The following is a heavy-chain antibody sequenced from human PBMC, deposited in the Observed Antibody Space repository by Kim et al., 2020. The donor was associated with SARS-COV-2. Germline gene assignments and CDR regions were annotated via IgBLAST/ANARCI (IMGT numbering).Heavy chain of an antibody. CDR1: GDSISADTYY. J-gene: IGHJ5*02. V-gene: IGHV4-39*01. D-gene: IGHD1-26*01. CDR2: IYYTGVT. CDR3: ARRKQSWDSFGP. Sequence: SETLSLTCAVSGDSISADTYYWDYIRQPPGKGLEWIGSIYYTGVTYYNPSLETRFTLSVDTSNNQFSLRLTSVTAADTAVYYCARRKQSWDSFGPWGQGTLVTVSS.